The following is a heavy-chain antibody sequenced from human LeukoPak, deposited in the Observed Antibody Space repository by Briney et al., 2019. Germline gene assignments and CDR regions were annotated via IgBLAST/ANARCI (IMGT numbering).Heavy chain of an antibody. CDR2: FYHGGST. D-gene: IGHD6-13*01. V-gene: IGHV4-38-2*02. CDR3: ARDLSIGAAAAWFDP. Sequence: SSETLSLTCTVSGYSISTGYYWDWIRQPPGKGLEWIGTFYHGGSTYYNPSLKSRVTISVDTSKNQFSLNLTSVTAADTAVYYCARDLSIGAAAAWFDPWGQGTLVTLSS. J-gene: IGHJ5*02. CDR1: GYSISTGYY.